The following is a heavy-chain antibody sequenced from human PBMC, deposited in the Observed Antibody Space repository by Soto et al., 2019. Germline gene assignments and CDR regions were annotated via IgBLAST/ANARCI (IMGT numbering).Heavy chain of an antibody. Sequence: QVQLQESGPGLEKASETLSLTCTVSGGSMSGYYWSWIRQPPGKGLEWNGFIYDSGTTNYNPSLKSRGTISIDTSKNQFSLKLTSVTAADTAVYYCARVSHIVVVPAVRGAFDIWGQGTMITVPS. J-gene: IGHJ3*02. CDR1: GGSMSGYY. CDR2: IYDSGTT. D-gene: IGHD2-21*02. V-gene: IGHV4-59*01. CDR3: ARVSHIVVVPAVRGAFDI.